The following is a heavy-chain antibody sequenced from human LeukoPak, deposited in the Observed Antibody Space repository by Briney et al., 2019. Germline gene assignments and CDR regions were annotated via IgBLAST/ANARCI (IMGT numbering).Heavy chain of an antibody. J-gene: IGHJ3*02. CDR3: ARASNDAFDI. CDR2: TYNSGNI. Sequence: PSETLSLTCTVSGGSISSYYRSWIRQPPGKGLEWIGYTYNSGNINYNPSLKSRVTMSLDTSKNQISLKLNSVTAADTAVYYCARASNDAFDIWGQGTMVTVSS. CDR1: GGSISSYY. V-gene: IGHV4-59*01.